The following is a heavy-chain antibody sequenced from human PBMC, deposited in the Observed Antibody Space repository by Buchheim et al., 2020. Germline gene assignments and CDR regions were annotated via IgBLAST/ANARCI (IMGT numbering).Heavy chain of an antibody. V-gene: IGHV3-48*03. Sequence: EVQLVESGGGLVQSGGSLRLSCVASGFIFSDHEMDWVRQAPGKGLEWVSYINLGCDDIYYVDSVKGRFTISRDNAKNSVYLQMNTLRAEDTAVYYCVRGGGRNYRWNAFDIWGQGT. CDR3: VRGGGRNYRWNAFDI. J-gene: IGHJ3*02. D-gene: IGHD5-24*01. CDR1: GFIFSDHE. CDR2: INLGCDDI.